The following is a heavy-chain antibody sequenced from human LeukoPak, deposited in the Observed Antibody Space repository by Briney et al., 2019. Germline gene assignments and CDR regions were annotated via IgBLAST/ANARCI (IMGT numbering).Heavy chain of an antibody. Sequence: GGSLRLSCAASGFTFSSYGMHGVRQAPGKGLEGVAVISYEGRNKYYADSVKGRFTISRDNSKTTLYLEMNRMTDEATAVYYCANGYCSSNSCYPNYWGQGTLVTVSS. CDR3: ANGYCSSNSCYPNY. CDR2: ISYEGRNK. D-gene: IGHD2-2*01. CDR1: GFTFSSYG. J-gene: IGHJ4*02. V-gene: IGHV3-30*18.